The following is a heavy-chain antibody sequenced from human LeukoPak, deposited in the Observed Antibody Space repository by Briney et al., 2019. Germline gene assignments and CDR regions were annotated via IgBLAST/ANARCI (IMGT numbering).Heavy chain of an antibody. CDR3: ARVRSVYSGSYLNDY. CDR1: GYTFTSYG. D-gene: IGHD1-26*01. Sequence: ASVKVSCKASGYTFTSYGISWVRQAPGQGLEWMGWISAYNGNTNYAQKLQGRVTMTTDTSTSTAYMELRSLRSDDTAVYYCARVRSVYSGSYLNDYWGQGTLVTVSS. V-gene: IGHV1-18*01. CDR2: ISAYNGNT. J-gene: IGHJ4*02.